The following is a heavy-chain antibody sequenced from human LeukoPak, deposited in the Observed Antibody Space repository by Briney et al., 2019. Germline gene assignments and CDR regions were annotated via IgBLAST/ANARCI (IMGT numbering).Heavy chain of an antibody. CDR3: TKVASSGSCYQSDY. Sequence: PGGSLRLSCVASGFTFSSYALTWVRQAPGKGLEWVSGLSGSAGSSYYADSVKGRFTISRDNSKNTLFLQMNNLRAEDTAIYYCTKVASSGSCYQSDYWGQGTLVTVSS. J-gene: IGHJ4*02. D-gene: IGHD2-15*01. V-gene: IGHV3-23*01. CDR2: LSGSAGSS. CDR1: GFTFSSYA.